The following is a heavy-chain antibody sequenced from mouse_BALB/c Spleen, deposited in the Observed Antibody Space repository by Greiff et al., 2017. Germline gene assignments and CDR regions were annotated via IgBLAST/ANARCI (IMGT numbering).Heavy chain of an antibody. D-gene: IGHD1-1*01. CDR2: SRNKANDYTT. V-gene: IGHV7-1*02. CDR3: ARDGGSSYGFAY. CDR1: GFTFSDFY. J-gene: IGHJ3*01. Sequence: DVMLVESGGGLVQPGGSLRLSCATSGFTFSDFYMEWVRQPPGKRLEWIAASRNKANDYTTEYSASVKGRFIVSRDTSQSILYLQMNALRAEDTAIYYCARDGGSSYGFAYWGQGTLVTVSA.